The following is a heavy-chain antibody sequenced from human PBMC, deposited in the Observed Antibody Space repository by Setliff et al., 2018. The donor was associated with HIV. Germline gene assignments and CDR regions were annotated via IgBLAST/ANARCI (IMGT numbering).Heavy chain of an antibody. V-gene: IGHV1-2*02. Sequence: ASVKVSCKASGYTFTDYYIHWVRQAPGQGLEWMGWIYPNTGGTNYAQKFQGRVTMTRDTSISTAYMELSRLRSDDTAVNYCARSTTADWGQGTMVTVSS. CDR3: ARSTTAD. CDR1: GYTFTDYY. D-gene: IGHD4-17*01. CDR2: IYPNTGGT. J-gene: IGHJ4*02.